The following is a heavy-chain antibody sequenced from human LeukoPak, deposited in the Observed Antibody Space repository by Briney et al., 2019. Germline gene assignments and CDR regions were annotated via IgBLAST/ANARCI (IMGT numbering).Heavy chain of an antibody. CDR3: LGLVLLSTVTPDDTDY. CDR1: GFTFSSYG. D-gene: IGHD4-17*01. V-gene: IGHV3-30*03. Sequence: GRSLRLSCAASGFTFSSYGMHWVRQAPGKGLEWVAVISHDGSNKNYADSVKGRFTISRDNSKNTLYLQMNSLRAEDTAVYYCLGLVLLSTVTPDDTDYWGQGTLVTVSS. J-gene: IGHJ4*02. CDR2: ISHDGSNK.